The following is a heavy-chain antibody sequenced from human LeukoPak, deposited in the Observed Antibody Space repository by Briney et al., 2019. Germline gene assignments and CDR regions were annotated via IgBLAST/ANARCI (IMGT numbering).Heavy chain of an antibody. D-gene: IGHD3-3*01. CDR3: AIFGVVSNFDY. CDR1: GFTFRSYG. V-gene: IGHV3-30*03. Sequence: PGRSLRLSCAASGFTFRSYGMHWVRQAPGKGLDWVAVISYDGTNKYYADSVKGRFTISRDNSKNTLYLQMNSLRAEDTAVYYCAIFGVVSNFDYWGQGTLVTVSS. J-gene: IGHJ4*02. CDR2: ISYDGTNK.